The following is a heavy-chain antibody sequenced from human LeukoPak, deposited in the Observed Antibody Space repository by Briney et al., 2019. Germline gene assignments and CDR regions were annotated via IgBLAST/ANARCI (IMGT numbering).Heavy chain of an antibody. CDR1: GGTFSGYA. V-gene: IGHV1-69*04. D-gene: IGHD2-2*01. CDR3: ARGEVAVPAAIGPFDY. J-gene: IGHJ4*02. Sequence: SVKVSCKASGGTFSGYAISWVRQAPGQGLEWMGRTIPIFGIANYAQKFQGRVTITADKSTSTAYMELSSLRSEDTAVYYCARGEVAVPAAIGPFDYWGQGTLVTVSS. CDR2: TIPIFGIA.